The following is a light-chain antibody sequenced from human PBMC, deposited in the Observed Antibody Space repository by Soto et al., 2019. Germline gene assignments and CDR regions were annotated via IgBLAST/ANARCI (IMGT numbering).Light chain of an antibody. CDR1: QGISNY. J-gene: IGKJ3*01. Sequence: DIQMTQSPSSLSASVGDRVTITCRASQGISNYLAWYQQRPGKVPKLLIYAASTLQSGVPSRFSGSGSGTDFTRTINSLLPEDVATYYCQNLDSAAFTFGPGTKVDIK. CDR3: QNLDSAAFT. CDR2: AAS. V-gene: IGKV1-27*01.